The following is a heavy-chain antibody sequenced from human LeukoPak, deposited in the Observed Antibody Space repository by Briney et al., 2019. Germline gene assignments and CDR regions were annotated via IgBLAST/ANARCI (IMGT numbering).Heavy chain of an antibody. CDR2: LGGSGGTT. J-gene: IGHJ4*02. V-gene: IGHV3-23*01. D-gene: IGHD6-13*01. Sequence: GGTLRLSCAASGFTFNSYAMTWVRQAPGKGLEWISALGGSGGTTYYADSVKGRFTISRDNSKNTLYLQMNSLRAEDTAVYYCARGIATRTDYWGQGTLVTVSS. CDR3: ARGIATRTDY. CDR1: GFTFNSYA.